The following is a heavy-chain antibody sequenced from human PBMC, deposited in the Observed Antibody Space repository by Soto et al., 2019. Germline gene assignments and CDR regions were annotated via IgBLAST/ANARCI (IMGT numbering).Heavy chain of an antibody. CDR2: ISYDGSNK. J-gene: IGHJ4*02. V-gene: IGHV3-30*18. CDR1: GFTFSSYG. D-gene: IGHD4-17*01. Sequence: PGGSLRLSCAASGFTFSSYGMHWVRQAPGKGLEWVAVISYDGSNKYYADSVKGRFTISRDNSKNTLYLQMNSLRAEDTAVYYCAKIDDYYGDFPYYFDYWGQGTLVTVSS. CDR3: AKIDDYYGDFPYYFDY.